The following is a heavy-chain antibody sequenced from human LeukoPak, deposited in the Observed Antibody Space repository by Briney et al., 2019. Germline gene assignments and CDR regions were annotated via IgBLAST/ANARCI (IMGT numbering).Heavy chain of an antibody. Sequence: GGSLRLSCAVSGFAFDFYTMNWVRQAPGKGLEWVSRISGSGGTTNYADSVKGRFTISKDNSKNTLYLQMNSLRVEDTAVYYCAKDIGSPPVMDYLDSWGQGTLVIVSS. CDR3: AKDIGSPPVMDYLDS. V-gene: IGHV3-23*01. J-gene: IGHJ4*02. CDR2: ISGSGGTT. D-gene: IGHD1-26*01. CDR1: GFAFDFYT.